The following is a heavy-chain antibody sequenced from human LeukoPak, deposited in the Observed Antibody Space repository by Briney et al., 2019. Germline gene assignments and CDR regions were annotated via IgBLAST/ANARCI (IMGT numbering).Heavy chain of an antibody. Sequence: PGGSLTLACTASGLTLRSYSMNWVRQVPGKGLEWVSYISSSSSTIYYADSVKGRFTISRDNAKNSLYLQMNSLRDEDTAVYYCARGPLYRMTYYYDSSGYEGAYYFDYWGQGTLVTVSS. D-gene: IGHD3-22*01. CDR1: GLTLRSYS. CDR3: ARGPLYRMTYYYDSSGYEGAYYFDY. J-gene: IGHJ4*02. V-gene: IGHV3-48*02. CDR2: ISSSSSTI.